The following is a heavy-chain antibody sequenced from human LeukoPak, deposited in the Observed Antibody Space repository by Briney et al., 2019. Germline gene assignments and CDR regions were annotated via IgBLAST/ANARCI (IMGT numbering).Heavy chain of an antibody. J-gene: IGHJ4*02. D-gene: IGHD6-19*01. CDR2: ISGGTT. CDR1: GFTLGDYL. V-gene: IGHV3-49*03. Sequence: GGSLRLSCAASGFTLGDYLMSWFRQAPGKGLEWIGFISGGTTEYAASVKGRFTISRDDSTSIAYLQMNSLTTEDTAVYYCSRGSGWLSVYWGQGTLVTVSS. CDR3: SRGSGWLSVY.